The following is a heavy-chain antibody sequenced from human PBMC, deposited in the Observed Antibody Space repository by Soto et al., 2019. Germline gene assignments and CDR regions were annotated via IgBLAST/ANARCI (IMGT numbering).Heavy chain of an antibody. D-gene: IGHD3-22*01. Sequence: AAVKVSCNASGYTFTSYYMHWVRQAPGQGLEWMGIINPSGGSTSYAQKFQGRVTMTRDTSTSTVYMELSSLRSEDTAVYYCARGRVHYYDSSGPLFDPWGQGTLVTVSS. CDR1: GYTFTSYY. CDR2: INPSGGST. J-gene: IGHJ5*02. CDR3: ARGRVHYYDSSGPLFDP. V-gene: IGHV1-46*01.